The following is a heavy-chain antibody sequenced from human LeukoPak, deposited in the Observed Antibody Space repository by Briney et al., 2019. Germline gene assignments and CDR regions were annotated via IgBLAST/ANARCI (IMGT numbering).Heavy chain of an antibody. D-gene: IGHD5-12*01. CDR3: ARDPRGTYDY. V-gene: IGHV1-2*02. CDR1: GYSFTAAYN. J-gene: IGHJ4*02. CDR2: INPSSGDT. Sequence: ASVKVSCKASGYSFTAAYNIHWLRQAPGQGPEFMGWINPSSGDTRYAQKFQGRVTVTRDTIISTAYMELSSLTSDDTAVYYCARDPRGTYDYWGQASLVTVSS.